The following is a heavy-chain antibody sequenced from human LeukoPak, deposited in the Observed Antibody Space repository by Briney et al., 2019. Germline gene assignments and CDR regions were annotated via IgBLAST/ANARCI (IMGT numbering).Heavy chain of an antibody. V-gene: IGHV4-34*01. CDR3: ARGPSSNWFDP. CDR1: GGSISSYY. J-gene: IGHJ5*02. Sequence: PSETLSLTCTVSGGSISSYYWSWIRQPPGKGLEWIGEINHSGSTNYNPSLKSRVTISVDTSKNQFSLKLSSVTAADTAVYYCARGPSSNWFDPWGQGTLVTVSS. D-gene: IGHD6-6*01. CDR2: INHSGST.